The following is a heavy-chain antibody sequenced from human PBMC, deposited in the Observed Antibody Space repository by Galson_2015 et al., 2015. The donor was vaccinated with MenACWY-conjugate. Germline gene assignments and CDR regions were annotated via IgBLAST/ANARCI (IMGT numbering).Heavy chain of an antibody. CDR3: VKGWQQLGDI. CDR1: GFTFSYG. CDR2: ISGSGSIT. Sequence: SLRLSCAASGFTFSYGMSWVRQAPGKGLEWVSGISGSGSITYYADSVKGRFIISRANSKNTLYLQMSSLRAEDTAVYYCVKGWQQLGDIWGQGTMVTVSS. J-gene: IGHJ3*02. D-gene: IGHD6-13*01. V-gene: IGHV3-23*01.